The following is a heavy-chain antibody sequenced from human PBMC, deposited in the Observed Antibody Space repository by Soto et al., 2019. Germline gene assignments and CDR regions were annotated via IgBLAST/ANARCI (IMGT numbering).Heavy chain of an antibody. Sequence: SETLSLTCTVSGGSISSSSYYWGWIRQPPGKGLEWIGSIYYSGSTYYNPSLKSRVTISVDTSKNQFSLKLSSVTAADTAVYYCARQGTFGGVIVIQYYYYMDVWGKGTTVTVSS. V-gene: IGHV4-39*01. CDR1: GGSISSSSYY. CDR3: ARQGTFGGVIVIQYYYYMDV. D-gene: IGHD3-16*02. J-gene: IGHJ6*03. CDR2: IYYSGST.